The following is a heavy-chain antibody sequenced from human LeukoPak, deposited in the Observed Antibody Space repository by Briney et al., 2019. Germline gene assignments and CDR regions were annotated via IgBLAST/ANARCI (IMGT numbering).Heavy chain of an antibody. CDR1: GGSISTYY. D-gene: IGHD3-9*01. V-gene: IGHV4-4*07. CDR2: IYTSGNN. Sequence: SETLSLTCTVSGGSISTYYWSWIRQPAGKGLEWIGRIYTSGNNNYNPSLKSRATISVDTSKNQFSLKLSSVTAADTAVYYCARRPRYFDWLLPYWYFDLWGRGTLVTVSS. CDR3: ARRPRYFDWLLPYWYFDL. J-gene: IGHJ2*01.